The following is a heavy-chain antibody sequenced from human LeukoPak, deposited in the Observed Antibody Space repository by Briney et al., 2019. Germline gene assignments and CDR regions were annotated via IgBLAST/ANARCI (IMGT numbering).Heavy chain of an antibody. CDR1: GYTFTGYF. CDR3: ARVFDYYDTSGYYT. J-gene: IGHJ5*02. CDR2: INPNSGGT. D-gene: IGHD3-22*01. Sequence: ASVKVSCKASGYTFTGYFLHWVRQAPGPGLEWMGWINPNSGGTTFAQKFQGRVTMTRDTSISTAYMELSRLRSDDTAVYYCARVFDYYDTSGYYTWGQGTLVTVSS. V-gene: IGHV1-2*02.